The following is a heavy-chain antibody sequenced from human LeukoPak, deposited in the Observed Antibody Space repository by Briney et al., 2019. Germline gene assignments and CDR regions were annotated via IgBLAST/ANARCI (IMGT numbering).Heavy chain of an antibody. CDR3: ARDVAGTGIVGATSDY. Sequence: ASVKVSCKASGYTFTSYGISWVRQAPGQGLEWMGWISGYNGNTNYAQKLQGRVTMTTDTSTSTAYMELRSLRSDDTAVYYCARDVAGTGIVGATSDYWGQGTLVTVSS. J-gene: IGHJ4*02. V-gene: IGHV1-18*01. CDR2: ISGYNGNT. D-gene: IGHD1-26*01. CDR1: GYTFTSYG.